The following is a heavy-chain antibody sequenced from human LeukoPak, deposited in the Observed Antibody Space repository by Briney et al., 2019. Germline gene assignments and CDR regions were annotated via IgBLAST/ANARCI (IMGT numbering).Heavy chain of an antibody. D-gene: IGHD1-1*01. CDR3: ARGGNWNDVGDYYYYMDV. J-gene: IGHJ6*03. Sequence: GGSLRLSCAASGFTFSSYAMSWVRQAPGKGLEWVSSISSSSSYIYYADSVKGRFTISRDNAKNSLYLQMNSLRAEDTAVYYCARGGNWNDVGDYYYYMDVWGKGTTVTVSS. CDR2: ISSSSSYI. V-gene: IGHV3-21*01. CDR1: GFTFSSYA.